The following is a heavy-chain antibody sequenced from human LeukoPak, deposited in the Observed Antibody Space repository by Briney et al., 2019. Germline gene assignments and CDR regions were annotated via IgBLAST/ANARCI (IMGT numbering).Heavy chain of an antibody. CDR1: GFTFSSYG. V-gene: IGHV3-33*01. Sequence: GGSLRLSCAASGFTFSSYGMHWVRQAPGKGLEWVAAIWYDGSNKYYADSVKGRFTISRDNSKNMLYLQMNSLRAEDTAMYYCARREGYSSSWYDYWGQGTLVTVSS. D-gene: IGHD6-13*01. J-gene: IGHJ4*02. CDR3: ARREGYSSSWYDY. CDR2: IWYDGSNK.